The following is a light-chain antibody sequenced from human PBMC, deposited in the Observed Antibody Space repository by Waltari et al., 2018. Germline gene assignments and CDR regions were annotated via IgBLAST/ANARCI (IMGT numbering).Light chain of an antibody. V-gene: IGLV1-44*01. CDR1: SSNIGSKT. J-gene: IGLJ3*02. CDR2: NDN. Sequence: QSVVTQSPSASGPPGQRVTISCSGSSSNIGSKTVNWYQHLPGTAPKRLIHNDNQWPSGVPDRFSGSKSDTSASLAISGLQSEDEAEYYCAVWDDSLNGWMFGGGTKLTVL. CDR3: AVWDDSLNGWM.